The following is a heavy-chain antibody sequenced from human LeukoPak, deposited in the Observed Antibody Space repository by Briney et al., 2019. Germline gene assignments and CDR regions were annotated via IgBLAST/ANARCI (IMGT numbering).Heavy chain of an antibody. V-gene: IGHV3-66*01. CDR1: GFTFSSNY. J-gene: IGHJ4*02. CDR3: ASLPARETSLWFGELLTYYFDY. Sequence: GGSLRLSCAASGFTFSSNYMSWVRQVPGKGLEWVSVIYSGGSTYYADSVKGRFTISRDNSKNTLYLQMNSLRAEGTAVYYCASLPARETSLWFGELLTYYFDYWGQGTLVTVSS. D-gene: IGHD3-10*01. CDR2: IYSGGST.